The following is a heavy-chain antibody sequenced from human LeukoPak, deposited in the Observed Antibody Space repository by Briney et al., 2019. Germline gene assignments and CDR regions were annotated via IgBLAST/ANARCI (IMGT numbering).Heavy chain of an antibody. CDR3: ARGGSKQWLVDDS. Sequence: SETLSLTCTVSGGSVSGYYWSWVRQPPGKGLEWIGYIHYSGSTNYNPSLKSRVTISVDTSKNQFSLKLSSVTAADTAIYYCARGGSKQWLVDDSWGQGTLVTVSS. CDR2: IHYSGST. D-gene: IGHD6-19*01. CDR1: GGSVSGYY. J-gene: IGHJ4*02. V-gene: IGHV4-59*02.